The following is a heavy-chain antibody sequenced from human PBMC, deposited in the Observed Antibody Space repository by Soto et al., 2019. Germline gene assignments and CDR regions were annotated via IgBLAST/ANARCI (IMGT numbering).Heavy chain of an antibody. D-gene: IGHD3-22*01. Sequence: SETLSLTCAVYGGSFSGYYWSWIRQPPGKGLEWIGEINHSGSTNYNPSLKSRVTISVDTSKNQFSLKLSSVTAADTAVYYCARAHYDTVIWCQGTMVTVSS. CDR3: ARAHYDTVI. J-gene: IGHJ3*02. CDR1: GGSFSGYY. V-gene: IGHV4-34*01. CDR2: INHSGST.